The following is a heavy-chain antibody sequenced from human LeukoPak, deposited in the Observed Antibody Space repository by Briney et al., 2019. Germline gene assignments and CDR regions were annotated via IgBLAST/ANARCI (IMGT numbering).Heavy chain of an antibody. CDR1: GFTFDDYA. J-gene: IGHJ4*02. CDR3: AKVAYSESYLGYFDY. V-gene: IGHV3-9*01. D-gene: IGHD1-26*01. CDR2: ISWNSGSI. Sequence: PGRSLRLSCAASGFTFDDYAMHWVRQAPGKGLEWVSGISWNSGSIGYADSVKGRFTISRDNAKNSLYLQMNSLRAEDTALYYCAKVAYSESYLGYFDYWGQGTLVTVSS.